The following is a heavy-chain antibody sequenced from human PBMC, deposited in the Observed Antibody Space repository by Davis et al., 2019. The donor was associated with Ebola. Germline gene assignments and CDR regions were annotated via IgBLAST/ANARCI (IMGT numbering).Heavy chain of an antibody. J-gene: IGHJ4*02. CDR3: GRVCGNGCSGIDY. CDR2: ISYSGST. D-gene: IGHD2-21*02. V-gene: IGHV4-59*12. Sequence: SETLSLTCSVSGDSISNYYWSWIRQSPGKGLEWIGYISYSGSTNYNPSLKSRVTISVDKSKNQFSLNLNSVTAADTAVYYCGRVCGNGCSGIDYWGQGTLVTVSS. CDR1: GDSISNYY.